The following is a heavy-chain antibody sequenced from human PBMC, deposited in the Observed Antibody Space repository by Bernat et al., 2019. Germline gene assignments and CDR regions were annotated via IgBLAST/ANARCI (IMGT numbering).Heavy chain of an antibody. D-gene: IGHD1-7*01. V-gene: IGHV3-7*01. CDR1: AFTFSSYW. Sequence: EVQLVESGGGLVQPGGSLRLSCAASAFTFSSYWMSWFRQAPGKGLEWVANIKQDGRETHYVDSVKGRFTISRDDPKNTLYVQMNSLRAEDTAMYYCASSGLITGTTYNWFDPWGQGTLVTVSS. CDR2: IKQDGRET. CDR3: ASSGLITGTTYNWFDP. J-gene: IGHJ5*02.